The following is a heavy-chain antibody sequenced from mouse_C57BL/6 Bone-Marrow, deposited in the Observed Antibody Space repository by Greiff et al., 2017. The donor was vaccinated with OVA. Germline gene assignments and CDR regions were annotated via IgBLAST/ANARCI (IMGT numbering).Heavy chain of an antibody. D-gene: IGHD1-1*01. V-gene: IGHV1-81*01. CDR1: GYTFTSYG. Sequence: VQLQQSGAELARPGASVKLSCKASGYTFTSYGISWVKQRTGQGLEWIGEIYPRSGNTYYNEKFKGKATLTADKSSSTAYMELRSLTSEDSAVEVCATGSYYDSRPFAYWGQGTLVTVSA. CDR2: IYPRSGNT. CDR3: ATGSYYDSRPFAY. J-gene: IGHJ3*01.